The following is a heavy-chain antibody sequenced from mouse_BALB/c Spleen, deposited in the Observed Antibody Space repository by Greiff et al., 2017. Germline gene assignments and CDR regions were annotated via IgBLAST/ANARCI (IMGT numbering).Heavy chain of an antibody. J-gene: IGHJ4*01. CDR3: NAWYGQSLDYAMDY. CDR2: IDPENGDT. CDR1: GFNIKDYY. D-gene: IGHD6-2*01. V-gene: IGHV14-4*02. Sequence: VQLQQSGAELVRSGASVKLSCTASGFNIKDYYMHWVKQRPEQGLEWIGWIDPENGDTEYAPKFQGKATMTADTSSNTAYLQLSSLTSEDTAVYYCNAWYGQSLDYAMDYWGQGTSVTVSS.